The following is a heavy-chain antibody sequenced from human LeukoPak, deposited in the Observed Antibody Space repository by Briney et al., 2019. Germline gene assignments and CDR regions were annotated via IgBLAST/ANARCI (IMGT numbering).Heavy chain of an antibody. CDR3: ASDYYDSSGYYRAPSRGMDV. D-gene: IGHD3-22*01. V-gene: IGHV3-23*01. Sequence: PGGSLRLSCAASGFTFSSYAMSWVRQAPGKGLEWVSAISGSGGSTYYADSVKGRFTISRDNAKNSLYLQMNSLRAEDTAVYYCASDYYDSSGYYRAPSRGMDVWGQGTTVTVSS. CDR1: GFTFSSYA. J-gene: IGHJ6*02. CDR2: ISGSGGST.